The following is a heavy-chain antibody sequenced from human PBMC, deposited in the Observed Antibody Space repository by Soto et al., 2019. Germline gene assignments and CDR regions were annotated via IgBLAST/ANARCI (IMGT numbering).Heavy chain of an antibody. CDR3: AREGGNGYSYGYSFDY. Sequence: GGSLRLSCAASGFVFSNYAMHWVRQAPGKGLEWVTIISLDGSKTHYADSVRGRFTISRDNSNNTLSLQMSNLRPEDTALYYCAREGGNGYSYGYSFDYWGQGTQVTVSS. V-gene: IGHV3-30-3*01. D-gene: IGHD5-18*01. J-gene: IGHJ4*02. CDR2: ISLDGSKT. CDR1: GFVFSNYA.